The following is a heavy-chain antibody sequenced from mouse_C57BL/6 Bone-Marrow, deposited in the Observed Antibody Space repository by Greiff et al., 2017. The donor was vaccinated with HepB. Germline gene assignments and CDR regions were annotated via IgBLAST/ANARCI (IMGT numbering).Heavy chain of an antibody. D-gene: IGHD1-1*01. Sequence: EVKLVESGGGLVKPGGSLKLSCAASGFTFSSYAMSWVRQTPEKRLEWVATISDGGSYTYYPDNVKGRFTISRDKAKNNLYLQMSHLKSEDTAMYYCARDSSPWFAYWGQGTLVTVSA. CDR3: ARDSSPWFAY. CDR1: GFTFSSYA. CDR2: ISDGGSYT. J-gene: IGHJ3*01. V-gene: IGHV5-4*01.